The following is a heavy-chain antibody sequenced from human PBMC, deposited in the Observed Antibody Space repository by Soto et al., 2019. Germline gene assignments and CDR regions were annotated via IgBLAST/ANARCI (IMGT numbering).Heavy chain of an antibody. Sequence: PGGSLRLSCAATGFTFNSYDMSWVRQVLGKGLEWVSAISGSGGSTYYADSVKGRFTISRDKSKNTLYLQMNSLRAEDTAAYYCAKVRYYGSGSRHNWFDPWGQGTLVTVAS. J-gene: IGHJ5*02. CDR2: ISGSGGST. CDR3: AKVRYYGSGSRHNWFDP. CDR1: GFTFNSYD. V-gene: IGHV3-23*01. D-gene: IGHD3-10*01.